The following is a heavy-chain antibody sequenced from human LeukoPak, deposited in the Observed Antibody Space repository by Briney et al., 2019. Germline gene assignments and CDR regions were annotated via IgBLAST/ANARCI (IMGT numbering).Heavy chain of an antibody. CDR2: ISAYNGNT. CDR3: AGQTYYYGSGSYYNGREFDY. D-gene: IGHD3-10*01. V-gene: IGHV1-18*01. CDR1: GYTFTSYG. J-gene: IGHJ4*02. Sequence: GASVEVSCKASGYTFTSYGISWVRQAPGQGLEWMGWISAYNGNTNYAQKLQGRVTMTTDTSTSTAYMELRSLRSDDTAVYYCAGQTYYYGSGSYYNGREFDYWGQGTLVTVSS.